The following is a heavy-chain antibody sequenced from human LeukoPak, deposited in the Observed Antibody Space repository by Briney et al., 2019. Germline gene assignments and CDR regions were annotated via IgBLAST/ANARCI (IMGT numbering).Heavy chain of an antibody. CDR2: INPNSGGT. CDR3: ARDLEV. V-gene: IGHV1-2*02. J-gene: IGHJ4*02. CDR1: GYTFTDYY. Sequence: ASVKVSCKASGYTFTDYYMHWVRQAPGQGLEWMGWINPNSGGTSYAQNSQGRVTMTRDTSISAAYMELSRLRSDDTAIYYCARDLEVWGQGTLVAVSS.